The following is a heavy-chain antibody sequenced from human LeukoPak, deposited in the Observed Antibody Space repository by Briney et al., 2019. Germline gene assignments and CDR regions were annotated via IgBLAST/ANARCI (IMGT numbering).Heavy chain of an antibody. Sequence: GGSLRLSCAASGFTFDDYAMHWVRQAPGKGLEWVANIKEDGTRKYYVDSVKGRFTISRDNAKNSVTLQMNSLRIEDTAVYYCATETYVRFDYWGQGTLVTVPS. CDR1: GFTFDDYA. J-gene: IGHJ4*02. D-gene: IGHD2-8*01. CDR3: ATETYVRFDY. V-gene: IGHV3-7*01. CDR2: IKEDGTRK.